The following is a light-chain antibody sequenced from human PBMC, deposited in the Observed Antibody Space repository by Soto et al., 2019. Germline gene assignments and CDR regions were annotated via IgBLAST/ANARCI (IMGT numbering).Light chain of an antibody. CDR1: QRFSKNY. CDR3: QQFDNLIT. V-gene: IGKV3D-20*01. Sequence: EIVLPQPPATLSLPQGKRPTPPSGAGQRFSKNYLAWYQQKPGLAPRLLIYDASNRAAGIPDRFSGSGSGTDFTLTISRLEPEDFAVYYCQQFDNLITFGGGTKVEIK. CDR2: DAS. J-gene: IGKJ4*01.